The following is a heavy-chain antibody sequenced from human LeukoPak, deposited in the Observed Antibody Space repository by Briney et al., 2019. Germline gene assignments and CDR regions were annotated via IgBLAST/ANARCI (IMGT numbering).Heavy chain of an antibody. V-gene: IGHV3-9*01. CDR1: GFTFDDYA. CDR3: AKVRSDYFDY. CDR2: ISWNSGSI. Sequence: PGRSLRLSCAASGFTFDDYAMHWVRQAPGKGLEWVSGISWNSGSIGYADSVKGRFTISRDNAKNSLYLQMNSLRAEDTALYYCAKVRSDYFDYWSQGTLVTVSS. J-gene: IGHJ4*02.